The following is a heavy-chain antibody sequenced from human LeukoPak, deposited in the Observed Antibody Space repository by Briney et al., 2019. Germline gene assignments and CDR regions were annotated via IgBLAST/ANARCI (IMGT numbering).Heavy chain of an antibody. CDR1: GYTFTGYY. D-gene: IGHD2-15*01. V-gene: IGHV1-2*02. CDR3: ARRGNCSGGSCYVDWFDP. Sequence: EASVTVSCKASGYTFTGYYMHWVRQAPGQGLEWMGWINPNSGGTNYAQKFQGRVTMTRDTSISTAYMELSRLRSDDTAVYYCARRGNCSGGSCYVDWFDPWGQGTLVTVSS. J-gene: IGHJ5*02. CDR2: INPNSGGT.